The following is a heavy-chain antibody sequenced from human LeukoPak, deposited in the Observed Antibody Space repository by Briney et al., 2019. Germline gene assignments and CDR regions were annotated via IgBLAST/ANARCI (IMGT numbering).Heavy chain of an antibody. CDR2: IDHSGNT. V-gene: IGHV4-34*01. D-gene: IGHD2-15*01. CDR3: ARLQDSDTAYVDC. J-gene: IGHJ4*02. CDR1: GGSFSGHY. Sequence: SETLSLTCAVSGGSFSGHYWSWIRQSPGEGLEWIGEIDHSGNTNYNPSLKGRLTISVDTSKSQFSLRLSSVTAADTAVYYCARLQDSDTAYVDCWGQGTLVTVSS.